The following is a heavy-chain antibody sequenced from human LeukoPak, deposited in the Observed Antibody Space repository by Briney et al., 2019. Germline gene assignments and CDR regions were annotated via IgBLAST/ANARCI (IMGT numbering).Heavy chain of an antibody. CDR2: IYYSGNT. CDR1: GGSISSGGYS. J-gene: IGHJ4*02. Sequence: SETLSLTCTVSGGSISSGGYSWSWIRQPPGKGLEWIGHIYYSGNTYYSASLKSRVTISVDTSKNQFSLKLSSMTAADTAVYYCARGSGYCTNGVCYPGRSGDYWGQGTLVTVSS. CDR3: ARGSGYCTNGVCYPGRSGDY. D-gene: IGHD2-8*01. V-gene: IGHV4-30-4*07.